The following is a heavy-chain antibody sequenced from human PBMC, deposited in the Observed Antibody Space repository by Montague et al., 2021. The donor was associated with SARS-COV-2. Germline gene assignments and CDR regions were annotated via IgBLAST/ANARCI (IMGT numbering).Heavy chain of an antibody. D-gene: IGHD1-14*01. V-gene: IGHV4-34*12. CDR1: GGSLSGYY. Sequence: SETLSLTCAVYGGSLSGYYWSWIRQFPGKGLEWIGEIVHTGTTNYNPSLESRVTMSIDTSKKQFSLNLTSMTAADTAVYYCARTCDVFNHDNWGQGTLVAVSS. J-gene: IGHJ4*02. CDR2: IVHTGTT. CDR3: ARTCDVFNHDN.